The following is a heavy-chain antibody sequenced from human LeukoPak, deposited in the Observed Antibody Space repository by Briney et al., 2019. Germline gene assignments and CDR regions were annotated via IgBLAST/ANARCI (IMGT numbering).Heavy chain of an antibody. CDR3: ASRTFEVEWL. Sequence: PSETLSLTCTVYGGSFSGYYWNWIRQPPGKGLEWIGEINHSGSTNYNPSLKSRVTISVDTSKRQVSLKLSSVTAADTAVYYCASRTFEVEWLWGQGTLVTVSS. V-gene: IGHV4-34*01. CDR2: INHSGST. CDR1: GGSFSGYY. D-gene: IGHD3-3*01. J-gene: IGHJ4*02.